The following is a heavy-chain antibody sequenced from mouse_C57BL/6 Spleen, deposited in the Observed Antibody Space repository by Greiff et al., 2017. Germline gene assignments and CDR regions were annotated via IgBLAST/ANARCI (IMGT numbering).Heavy chain of an antibody. D-gene: IGHD1-1*01. J-gene: IGHJ1*03. CDR3: ARGVLRYFDV. V-gene: IGHV1-55*01. CDR2: IYPGSGST. CDR1: GYTFTSYW. Sequence: QVQLQQPGAELVKPGASVKMSCKASGYTFTSYWITWVKQRPGQGLEWIGDIYPGSGSTNYTEKFKSKATLTVDTSSSTAYMQLSSLTSEDSAVYYCARGVLRYFDVWGTGTTVTVSS.